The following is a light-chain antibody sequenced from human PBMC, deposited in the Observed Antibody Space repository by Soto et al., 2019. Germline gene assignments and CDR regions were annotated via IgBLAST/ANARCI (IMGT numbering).Light chain of an antibody. CDR1: QGISSY. CDR2: AAS. Sequence: DIQLTQSPSFLSASVGDRVTITCRASQGISSYLAWYQQKPGKAPKLLIYAASTLQSGVPSRFSGSGSGTEFTLTISSLRPEDFATYYCQQLNSYPSVTFGGGTKVDIK. V-gene: IGKV1-9*01. CDR3: QQLNSYPSVT. J-gene: IGKJ4*01.